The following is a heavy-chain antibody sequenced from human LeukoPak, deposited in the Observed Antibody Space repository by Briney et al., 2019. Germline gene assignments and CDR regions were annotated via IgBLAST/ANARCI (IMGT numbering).Heavy chain of an antibody. CDR1: GHTFTGYF. D-gene: IGHD2-15*01. V-gene: IGHV1-2*02. CDR2: INPNSGDT. CDR3: AKVREVGANIEVVVVDTSGAFDM. J-gene: IGHJ3*02. Sequence: ASVKVSCKASGHTFTGYFMHWVRQAPGQGLEWMGWINPNSGDTNFAQKFQGRVTLTRDTSISTSYMELSSLRSDDTAVYFCAKVREVGANIEVVVVDTSGAFDMWGQGTMVTVSS.